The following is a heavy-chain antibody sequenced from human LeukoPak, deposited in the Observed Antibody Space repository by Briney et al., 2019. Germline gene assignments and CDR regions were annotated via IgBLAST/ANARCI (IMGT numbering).Heavy chain of an antibody. V-gene: IGHV1-8*01. CDR2: MNPNSGNT. J-gene: IGHJ4*02. D-gene: IGHD6-19*01. CDR1: GYTFTSYD. Sequence: ASVKVSCKAPGYTFTSYDINWVRQATGQGLEWMGWMNPNSGNTGYAQKFQGRVTMTRNTSISTAYMELSSLRSEDTAVYYCARLAVAGMGSLDYWGQGTLVTVSS. CDR3: ARLAVAGMGSLDY.